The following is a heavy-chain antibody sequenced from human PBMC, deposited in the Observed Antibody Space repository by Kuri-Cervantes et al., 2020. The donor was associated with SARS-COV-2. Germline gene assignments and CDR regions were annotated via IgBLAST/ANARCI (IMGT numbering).Heavy chain of an antibody. Sequence: SVKVSCKASGVTFSNYAISWVRQAPGQGLEWMGRIIPILNKANYVQKFQGRVTITADKSTSTAYMELSSLKSEDTAVYYCARHEYSNSAYYFDYWGQGTLVTVSS. J-gene: IGHJ4*02. D-gene: IGHD4-11*01. V-gene: IGHV1-69*04. CDR3: ARHEYSNSAYYFDY. CDR1: GVTFSNYA. CDR2: IIPILNKA.